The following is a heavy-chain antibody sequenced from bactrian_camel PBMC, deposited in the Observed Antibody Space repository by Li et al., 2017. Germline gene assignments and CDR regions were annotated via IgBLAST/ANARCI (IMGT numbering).Heavy chain of an antibody. D-gene: IGHD6*01. Sequence: DVQLVESGGGLVQAGGSLRLSCTASGLTFDDYAMGWFRQAPGKDREGVSCISWGGHSTYYADSVKGRFTVSRDNAKNTLYLQMSSLKSEDTAVYYCAADRLSCTVVGNKFFGFDQRGQGTQVTVS. CDR3: AADRLSCTVVGNKFFGFDQ. CDR2: ISWGGHST. CDR1: GLTFDDYA. V-gene: IGHV3-1*01. J-gene: IGHJ4*01.